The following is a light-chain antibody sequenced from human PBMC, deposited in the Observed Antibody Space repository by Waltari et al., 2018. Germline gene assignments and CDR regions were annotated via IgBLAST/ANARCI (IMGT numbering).Light chain of an antibody. CDR1: NSDVGAYNY. Sequence: QSALTQPASVSGSPGQSITISCAVTNSDVGAYNYVSWYQQHPGKAPKLMIYDVNSRPSDISDRFSGSKSGNTASLTISGLQTEDEADYYCVSYASGSTSVIFGGGTRLTVL. J-gene: IGLJ2*01. CDR3: VSYASGSTSVI. CDR2: DVN. V-gene: IGLV2-14*01.